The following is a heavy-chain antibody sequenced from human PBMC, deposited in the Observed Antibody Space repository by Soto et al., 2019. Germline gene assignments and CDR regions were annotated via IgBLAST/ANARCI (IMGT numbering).Heavy chain of an antibody. CDR1: GGTFSRHS. CDR3: ARDLTSVRGS. CDR2: IIPIFDAT. J-gene: IGHJ4*02. D-gene: IGHD3-10*01. Sequence: QVQMVQSGAEVKKPGSSARVSCKVSGGTFSRHSISWVRQAPGQGLEWMGGIIPIFDATQYAQKFQGRLTITEDESTTTFHMALSGLRPEDTAIYFCARDLTSVRGSWGQGTLVTVS. V-gene: IGHV1-69*01.